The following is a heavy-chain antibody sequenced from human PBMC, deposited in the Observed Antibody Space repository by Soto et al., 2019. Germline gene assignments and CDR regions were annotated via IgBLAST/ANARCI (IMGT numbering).Heavy chain of an antibody. J-gene: IGHJ5*02. CDR1: GYTFTSYD. Sequence: QVQLVQSGAEVKKPGASVKVSCKASGYTFTSYDIHWVRRATGQGPEWMGWMNPYSGNTVYAQKFQGRVTMTRNTSMSTAYRELCSLRSEDTAVYYCASTRFGAVAGTWGQGTLVTVSS. V-gene: IGHV1-8*01. CDR3: ASTRFGAVAGT. D-gene: IGHD6-19*01. CDR2: MNPYSGNT.